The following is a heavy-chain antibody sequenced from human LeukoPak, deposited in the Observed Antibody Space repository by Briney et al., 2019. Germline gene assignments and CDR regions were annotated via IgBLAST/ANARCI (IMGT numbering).Heavy chain of an antibody. J-gene: IGHJ4*02. Sequence: PGGSLRLSCEASGFTFSNFAMNWVRQAPGKGLEWISFISSGGTTIPYAESVRGRFTISRDNARNSLFLQMNSLRVEDTAVYYCARDLMPYVDPEYFDHWGQGTLVTVSS. CDR3: ARDLMPYVDPEYFDH. CDR1: GFTFSNFA. V-gene: IGHV3-48*03. D-gene: IGHD3-9*01. CDR2: ISSGGTTI.